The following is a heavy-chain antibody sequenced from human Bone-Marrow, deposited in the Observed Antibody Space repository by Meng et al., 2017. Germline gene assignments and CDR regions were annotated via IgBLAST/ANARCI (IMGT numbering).Heavy chain of an antibody. D-gene: IGHD4-11*01. CDR2: INHSGST. J-gene: IGHJ4*02. V-gene: IGHV4-34*01. Sequence: QVQLQEWGAGLFKPSETLSLPCVVSCGSFSDYYWSWIRQPPGKGLEWIGEINHSGSTNYNPSLESRATISVDTSQNNLSLKLSSVTAADSAVYYCARGPTTMAHDFDYWGQGTLVTVSS. CDR3: ARGPTTMAHDFDY. CDR1: CGSFSDYY.